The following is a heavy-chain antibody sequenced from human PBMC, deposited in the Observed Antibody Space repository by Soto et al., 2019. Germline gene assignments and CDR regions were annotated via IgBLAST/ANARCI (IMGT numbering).Heavy chain of an antibody. CDR3: ARGVAVAGEPGNCFDP. CDR1: GYTFTSYG. CDR2: ISAYNGNT. V-gene: IGHV1-18*04. D-gene: IGHD6-19*01. J-gene: IGHJ5*02. Sequence: ASVKVSCKASGYTFTSYGISWVRQAPGQGLEWMGWISAYNGNTNYAQKLQGRVTMTTDTSTSTAYMELRSLRSDDTAVYYCARGVAVAGEPGNCFDPWGQGTLVTVSS.